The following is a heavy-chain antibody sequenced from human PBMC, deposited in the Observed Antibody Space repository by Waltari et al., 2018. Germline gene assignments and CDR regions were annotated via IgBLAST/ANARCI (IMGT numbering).Heavy chain of an antibody. CDR3: ARSLHLTTRIDY. J-gene: IGHJ4*02. CDR2: IYHSGST. CDR1: GYSIRRGYY. V-gene: IGHV4-38-2*02. Sequence: QVHLQESGPGLVKPSETRSLTCTVSGYSIRRGYYGGWIRQSPGKGLEWIGSIYHSGSTDYKPFQKSRVTISVDTSKNRFCLKLSSVRAADTAVYYCARSLHLTTRIDYWGQGTLVTVSS. D-gene: IGHD3-3*01.